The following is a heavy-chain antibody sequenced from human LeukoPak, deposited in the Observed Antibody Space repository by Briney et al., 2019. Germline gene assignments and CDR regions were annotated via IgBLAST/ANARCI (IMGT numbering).Heavy chain of an antibody. CDR1: AGSVSSNSAT. D-gene: IGHD3-16*01. V-gene: IGHV6-1*01. CDR3: ARGYVYRFDS. Sequence: SQILSLTCAISAGSVSSNSATWNWIRQSPSRGLEWLGRTYYRSKWRNDYAVSVKGRITVNPDTSKNQFSLHLNSVTPEDTALYYCARGYVYRFDSWGQGILVTVSS. CDR2: TYYRSKWRN. J-gene: IGHJ4*02.